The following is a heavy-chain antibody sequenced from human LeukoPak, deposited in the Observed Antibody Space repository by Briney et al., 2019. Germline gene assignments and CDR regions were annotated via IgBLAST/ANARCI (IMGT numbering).Heavy chain of an antibody. D-gene: IGHD6-19*01. J-gene: IGHJ4*02. CDR3: ARRVAVPGTAFDF. Sequence: ESLEISCQGSEDIYSTSYIGWVRQMPGKGLEWMGIVYPGDSATRYSPSFQGQVTISANKSINTAYLRWSRLKVSDTAMYYCARRVAVPGTAFDFWGQGTLVSVSS. CDR2: VYPGDSAT. CDR1: EDIYSTSY. V-gene: IGHV5-51*01.